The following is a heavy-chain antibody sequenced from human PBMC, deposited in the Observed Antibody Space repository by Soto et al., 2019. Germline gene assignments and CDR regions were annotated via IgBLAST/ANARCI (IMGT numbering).Heavy chain of an antibody. CDR2: INHSGST. D-gene: IGHD6-6*01. CDR1: GGSCSGYY. V-gene: IGHV4-34*01. CDR3: ARPGIAARRDYYYYGMDV. Sequence: SETLSLTGAVCGGSCSGYYWSWIRQPPGKGLEWIGEINHSGSTNYNPSLKSRVTISVDTSKNQFSLKLSSVTAADTAVYYCARPGIAARRDYYYYGMDVWGQGTTLTV. J-gene: IGHJ6*02.